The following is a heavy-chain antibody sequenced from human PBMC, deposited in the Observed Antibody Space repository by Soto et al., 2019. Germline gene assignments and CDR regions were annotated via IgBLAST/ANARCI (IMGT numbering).Heavy chain of an antibody. V-gene: IGHV1-69*12. CDR2: IIPIFGTA. CDR1: GGTFSSYA. CDR3: AGEGRDIVLVAAAIHYYYYYGMDV. Sequence: QVQLVQSGAEVKKPGSSVKVSCKASGGTFSSYAISWVRQAPGQGLEWMGGIIPIFGTANYAQKFQGRVTITEDESTSTAYMELSSLRSEETAVYYCAGEGRDIVLVAAAIHYYYYYGMDVWGQGTTVTVSS. D-gene: IGHD2-2*02. J-gene: IGHJ6*02.